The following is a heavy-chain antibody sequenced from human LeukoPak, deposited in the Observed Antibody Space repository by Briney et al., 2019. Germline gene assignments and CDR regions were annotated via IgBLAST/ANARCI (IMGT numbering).Heavy chain of an antibody. CDR3: ARPYCSSTSCYLVPLDY. J-gene: IGHJ4*02. D-gene: IGHD2-2*01. V-gene: IGHV1-18*01. CDR1: GYTFTSYG. CDR2: ISAYNGNT. Sequence: ASVKVSCKASGYTFTSYGISWVRQAPGQGLEWMGWISAYNGNTNYAQKLQDRVTMTTDTSTSTAYMEMRSLRSDDTAVYYCARPYCSSTSCYLVPLDYWGQGTLVTVSS.